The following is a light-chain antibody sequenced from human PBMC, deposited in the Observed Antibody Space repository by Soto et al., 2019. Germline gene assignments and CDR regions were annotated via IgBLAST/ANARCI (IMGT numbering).Light chain of an antibody. CDR1: NSDVGIYDF. CDR2: EVS. Sequence: QSVLTQPASVSGTPGQSITISCTGSNSDVGIYDFVSWYQHHPGRAPKLIVSEVSHRPSGVSNRFSASRSAYTASLTISGLQAEDEADYYCSSFTSNYFYVFGPGTKVTVL. CDR3: SSFTSNYFYV. V-gene: IGLV2-14*01. J-gene: IGLJ1*01.